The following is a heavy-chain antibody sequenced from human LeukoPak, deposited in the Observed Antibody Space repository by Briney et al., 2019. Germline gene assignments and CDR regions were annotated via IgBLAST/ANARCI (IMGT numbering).Heavy chain of an antibody. V-gene: IGHV3-74*01. J-gene: IGHJ4*02. Sequence: PGGSLRLSCAASGFTFSSYWMHWVRQAPGKGLVWVSRINSDGSSTSYADPVKGRLTISRDNSKNTLYLQMNSLRAEDTAVYYCAKDRTGDHGYWGQGTLVTVSS. CDR3: AKDRTGDHGY. CDR2: INSDGSST. D-gene: IGHD4-17*01. CDR1: GFTFSSYW.